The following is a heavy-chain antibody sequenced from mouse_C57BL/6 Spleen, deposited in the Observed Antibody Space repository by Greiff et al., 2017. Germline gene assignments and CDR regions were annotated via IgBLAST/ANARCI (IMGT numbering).Heavy chain of an antibody. J-gene: IGHJ1*03. CDR1: GYAFSSYW. CDR3: SRVEDYYGSSYYWYFDV. Sequence: QVQLQQSGAELVKPGASVKISCKASGYAFSSYWMNWVKQRPGKGLEWIGQIYPGDGDTNYNGKFKGKATLTADKASSTAYMQLSSLTSEDSAVYVCSRVEDYYGSSYYWYFDVWGTGTTVTASS. D-gene: IGHD1-1*01. V-gene: IGHV1-80*01. CDR2: IYPGDGDT.